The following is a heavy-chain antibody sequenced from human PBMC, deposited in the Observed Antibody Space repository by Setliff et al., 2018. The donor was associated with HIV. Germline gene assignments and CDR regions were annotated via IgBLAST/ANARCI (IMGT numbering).Heavy chain of an antibody. Sequence: GGSLRLSSAASGFTFSDYWMSWVRQAPGKGLEWVANIKEDGSETYYVDSVEGRFTISRDNAKNSLYLQMNSLRAEDTAVYYCAPRFDPWGQGTLVTVSS. J-gene: IGHJ5*02. V-gene: IGHV3-7*01. CDR1: GFTFSDYW. CDR2: IKEDGSET. CDR3: APRFDP.